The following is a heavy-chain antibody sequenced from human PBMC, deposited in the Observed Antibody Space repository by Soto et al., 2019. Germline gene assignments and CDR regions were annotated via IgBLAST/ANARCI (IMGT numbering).Heavy chain of an antibody. CDR2: IWYDGSNK. D-gene: IGHD2-8*01. J-gene: IGHJ4*02. V-gene: IGHV3-33*01. CDR3: ARDDKDEYGADRGGFGC. CDR1: GFSFSIFG. Sequence: QVHLVESGGGVVQPGTSLRLSCAASGFSFSIFGMHWVRQAPGKXXEWVAGIWYDGSNKYYADSVKGRFSISRDNSKDTLYLQMNSLRAEDTAVYYCARDDKDEYGADRGGFGCWGQGTLVTVSS.